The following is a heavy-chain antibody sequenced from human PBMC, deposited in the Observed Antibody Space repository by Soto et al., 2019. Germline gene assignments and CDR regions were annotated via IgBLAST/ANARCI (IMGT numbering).Heavy chain of an antibody. J-gene: IGHJ6*02. CDR3: ARFAGVATISNYYYCMDN. V-gene: IGHV3-33*01. D-gene: IGHD3-3*01. Sequence: PGGSLRLSCAASGFTFSSYGMHWVRHAPGKGLEWVAVIWYEGSNKYYADSVKGRFTISRDNSKHTQCLQMNILKTEDTAVYYCARFAGVATISNYYYCMDNWCRESTVAVSS. CDR2: IWYEGSNK. CDR1: GFTFSSYG.